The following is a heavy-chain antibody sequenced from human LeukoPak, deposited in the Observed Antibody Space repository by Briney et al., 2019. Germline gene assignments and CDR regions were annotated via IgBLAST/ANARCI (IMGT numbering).Heavy chain of an antibody. Sequence: SVKVSCKASGGTFSTYAISWVRQAPGQGLEWMGGIIPIFGTANYAQKFQGRVTITADESTSTAYMELSSLRSEDTAVYYCASKRGYSYGFDYWGQGTLVTVSS. CDR2: IIPIFGTA. D-gene: IGHD5-18*01. CDR1: GGTFSTYA. J-gene: IGHJ4*02. V-gene: IGHV1-69*13. CDR3: ASKRGYSYGFDY.